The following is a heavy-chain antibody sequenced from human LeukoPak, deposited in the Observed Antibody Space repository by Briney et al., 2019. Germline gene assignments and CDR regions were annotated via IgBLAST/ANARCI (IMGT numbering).Heavy chain of an antibody. Sequence: PGGSLRLSCAASGFTFSDYYMSWIRQAPGKGLEWVSAISGSGGSTYYADSVKGRFTISRDNSKNTLYLQMNSLRAEDTAVYYCAKRKYPGCSGGSCYPNYYYYGMDVWGQGTTVTVSS. V-gene: IGHV3-23*01. CDR1: GFTFSDYY. D-gene: IGHD2-15*01. CDR3: AKRKYPGCSGGSCYPNYYYYGMDV. J-gene: IGHJ6*02. CDR2: ISGSGGST.